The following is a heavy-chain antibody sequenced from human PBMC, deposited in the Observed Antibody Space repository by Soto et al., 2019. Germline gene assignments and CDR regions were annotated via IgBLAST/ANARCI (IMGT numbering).Heavy chain of an antibody. CDR2: IYYSGST. CDR1: GGSGGSGSCY. J-gene: IGHJ4*02. Sequence: SETLCLRRSVSGGSGGSGSCYWSWIRKPPGKGLEWIGYIYYSGSTNYNPSLKSRVTISVDTSKNQFSLKLSSVTAAETAVYYCARDHSGLGAVAGRFDYWGQGTLVTVSS. CDR3: ARDHSGLGAVAGRFDY. V-gene: IGHV4-61*01. D-gene: IGHD6-19*01.